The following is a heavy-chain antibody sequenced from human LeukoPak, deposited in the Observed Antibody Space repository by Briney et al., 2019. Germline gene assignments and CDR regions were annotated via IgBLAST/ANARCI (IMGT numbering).Heavy chain of an antibody. CDR1: GYTFTSYA. CDR2: INAGNGNT. D-gene: IGHD6-13*01. V-gene: IGHV1-3*03. Sequence: GASVKVSCKASGYTFTSYAMHWVRQAPGQRLEWMGWINAGNGNTKYSQEFQGRVTITRDTSASTAYMELSSLRSEDMAVYYCARDMPNSSSWYHGFGGFDPWGQGTLVTVSS. J-gene: IGHJ5*02. CDR3: ARDMPNSSSWYHGFGGFDP.